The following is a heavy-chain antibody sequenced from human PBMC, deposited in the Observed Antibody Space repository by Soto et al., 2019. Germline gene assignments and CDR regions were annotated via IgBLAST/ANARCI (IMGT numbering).Heavy chain of an antibody. CDR3: ARAGEDTAMATGDYYYGMDV. CDR1: GDSVSSNSAA. CDR2: TYYRSKWYN. Sequence: LSQTLSLTCAVSGDSVSSNSAAWNWIRQSPSRGLEWLGRTYYRSKWYNDYAVSVKSRITINPDTSKNQFSLQLNSVTPEDTAVYYCARAGEDTAMATGDYYYGMDVWGQGTTVTVSS. D-gene: IGHD5-18*01. V-gene: IGHV6-1*01. J-gene: IGHJ6*02.